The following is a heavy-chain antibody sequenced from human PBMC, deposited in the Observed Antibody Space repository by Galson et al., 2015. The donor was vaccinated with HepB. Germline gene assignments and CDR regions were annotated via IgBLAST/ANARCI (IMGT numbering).Heavy chain of an antibody. Sequence: SLRLSCAASGFTFSDYYMSWIRQAPGKGLEWVSYISSSSSNKYYADSVKGRFTISRDNAKNSLYLQMNSLRAEDTAVYSCARNAYSNYVDYWGQGTLVTVSS. CDR1: GFTFSDYY. V-gene: IGHV3-11*03. D-gene: IGHD4-11*01. J-gene: IGHJ4*02. CDR2: ISSSSSNK. CDR3: ARNAYSNYVDY.